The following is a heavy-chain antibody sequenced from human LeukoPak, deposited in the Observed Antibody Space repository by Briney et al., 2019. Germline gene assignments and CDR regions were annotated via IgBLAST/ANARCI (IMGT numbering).Heavy chain of an antibody. CDR2: VYNSGDT. D-gene: IGHD3-22*01. V-gene: IGHV4-59*12. Sequence: SETLSLTCTVSGGSTSSDYWSWIRQSPGKGLEWVGYVYNSGDTGKNPSLKSRVTMSVDTSKNQFSLKLSSVTAADTAVYYCARGYYDSSGYHGNWLDPWGQGTLVTVSS. J-gene: IGHJ5*02. CDR3: ARGYYDSSGYHGNWLDP. CDR1: GGSTSSDY.